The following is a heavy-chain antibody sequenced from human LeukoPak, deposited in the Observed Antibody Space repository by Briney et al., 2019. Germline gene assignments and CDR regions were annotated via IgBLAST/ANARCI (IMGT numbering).Heavy chain of an antibody. V-gene: IGHV1-18*04. Sequence: ASVKVSCKASGYTFTSYYMHWVRQAPGQGLEWMGWISAYTGQTKYLQKMRGRVAMTTDTSTNTAYMELRSLTSDDTAVYYCARGPGIDVAGVFDYWGKGSLVIVSS. J-gene: IGHJ4*02. CDR3: ARGPGIDVAGVFDY. CDR1: GYTFTSYY. CDR2: ISAYTGQT. D-gene: IGHD6-19*01.